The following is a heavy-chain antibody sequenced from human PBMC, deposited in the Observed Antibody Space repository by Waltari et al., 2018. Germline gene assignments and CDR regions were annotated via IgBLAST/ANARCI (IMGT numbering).Heavy chain of an antibody. D-gene: IGHD6-13*01. CDR1: GGSFSGSY. Sequence: QVQLQQWGAGLLKPSETLSLTCAVYGGSFSGSYWSWIRQPPGKGLEWIGEINHSGSTNYNPSLKSRVTISVDTSKNQFSLKLSSVTAADTAVYYCARGRGSSRGGRLLDYWGQGTLVTVSS. CDR3: ARGRGSSRGGRLLDY. CDR2: INHSGST. J-gene: IGHJ4*02. V-gene: IGHV4-34*01.